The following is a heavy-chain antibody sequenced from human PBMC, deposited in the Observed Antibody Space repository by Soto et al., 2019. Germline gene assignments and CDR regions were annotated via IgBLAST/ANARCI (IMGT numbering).Heavy chain of an antibody. D-gene: IGHD1-1*01. CDR3: ARGELKTGSVPYSMDV. CDR1: GGTFSTYG. CDR2: FIAIFGTS. Sequence: QVQLVQSGAEVKNPGSSVKVSCKAYGGTFSTYGISWVRQAPGQGLEWMGGFIAIFGTSNYAQKFQGRLTISAAEPTSTAYMELSSLRSDDTAVDYCARGELKTGSVPYSMDVWGQGTTVAVSS. V-gene: IGHV1-69*01. J-gene: IGHJ6*02.